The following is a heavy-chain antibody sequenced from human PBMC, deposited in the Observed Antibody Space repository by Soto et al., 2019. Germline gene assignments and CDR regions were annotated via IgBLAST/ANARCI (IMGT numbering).Heavy chain of an antibody. D-gene: IGHD2-2*01. J-gene: IGHJ4*02. CDR3: ALEPKTPAAIPSQ. Sequence: SVKVSCKASGGTFSSYAISWVRQAPGQGLEWMGGIIPIFGTANYAQKFQGRVTITADKSTSTAYMELSSLRSEDTAVYYCALEPKTPAAIPSQWGQGTLGTVSS. V-gene: IGHV1-69*06. CDR2: IIPIFGTA. CDR1: GGTFSSYA.